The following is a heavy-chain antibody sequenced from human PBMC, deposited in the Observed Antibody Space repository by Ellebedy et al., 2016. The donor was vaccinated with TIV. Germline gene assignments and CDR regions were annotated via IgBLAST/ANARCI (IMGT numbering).Heavy chain of an antibody. Sequence: AASVKVSCKASGYIFTSYGVTWVRQAPGQGLEWMGWISTYDGKTNYAQKFQGRVTMTTDTSTNTAYMELRSLRSDDTAVYYCARDPVTYYYGSGNYAPSSHWFDPWGQGTQVTVYS. CDR3: ARDPVTYYYGSGNYAPSSHWFDP. CDR2: ISTYDGKT. D-gene: IGHD3-10*01. V-gene: IGHV1-18*01. CDR1: GYIFTSYG. J-gene: IGHJ5*02.